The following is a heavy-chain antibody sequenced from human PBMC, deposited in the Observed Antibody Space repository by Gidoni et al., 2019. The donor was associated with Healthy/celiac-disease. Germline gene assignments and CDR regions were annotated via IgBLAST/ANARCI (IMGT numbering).Heavy chain of an antibody. Sequence: QVQLVESGGGLVKPGGSLRLSCAASGFTFSDYYMSWIRQAPGKGLEWVSYISSSSSYTNDADSVKGRFTISRDNAKNSLYLQMNSLRAEDTAVYYCARTEGSYYDSSGYYYWGQGTLVTVSS. J-gene: IGHJ4*02. D-gene: IGHD3-22*01. V-gene: IGHV3-11*06. CDR3: ARTEGSYYDSSGYYY. CDR1: GFTFSDYY. CDR2: ISSSSSYT.